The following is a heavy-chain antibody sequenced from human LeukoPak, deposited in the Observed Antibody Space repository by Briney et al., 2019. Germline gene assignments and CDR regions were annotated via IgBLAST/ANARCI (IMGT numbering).Heavy chain of an antibody. CDR2: IIPIFGTA. CDR1: GGTFSSYA. CDR3: ATYVNPYDRGFDY. Sequence: ASVKVFCKASGGTFSSYAISWVRQAPGQGLEWMGGIIPIFGTANYAQKFQGRVTMTEDTSTDTAYMELSSLRSEDTAVYYCATYVNPYDRGFDYWGQGTLVTVSS. J-gene: IGHJ4*02. V-gene: IGHV1-69*06. D-gene: IGHD3-22*01.